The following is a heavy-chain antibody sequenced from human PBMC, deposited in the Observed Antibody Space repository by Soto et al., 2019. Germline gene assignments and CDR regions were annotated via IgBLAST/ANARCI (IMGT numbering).Heavy chain of an antibody. CDR2: SRDKTQGYST. D-gene: IGHD3-22*01. CDR1: GCTLSNHN. V-gene: IGHV3-72*01. Sequence: GSLRRTCADSGCTLSNHNIDWVRQAPGKGLEWVSRSRDKTQGYSTAYAASVKGRFTSSRDESYHSVYLQMHSLKAQAMAFYLGISATFFSYSSGSTRGFDYWGHGTMVTVSS. J-gene: IGHJ4*01. CDR3: ISATFFSYSSGSTRGFDY.